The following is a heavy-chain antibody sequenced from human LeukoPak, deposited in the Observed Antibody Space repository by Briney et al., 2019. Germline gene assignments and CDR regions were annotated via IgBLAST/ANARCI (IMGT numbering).Heavy chain of an antibody. V-gene: IGHV4-34*01. D-gene: IGHD3-10*01. CDR3: ARHVRKHRMVRGVIIKPNYFDY. Sequence: SETLSLTCAVYGGSFSGDYWSWIRQPPGKGLEWIGEINHIVITNYNPSLKRRVTISLNTSKKQFFHKLSYLIAADTAVYYCARHVRKHRMVRGVIIKPNYFDYWGQGTLVTVSS. CDR2: INHIVIT. CDR1: GGSFSGDY. J-gene: IGHJ4*02.